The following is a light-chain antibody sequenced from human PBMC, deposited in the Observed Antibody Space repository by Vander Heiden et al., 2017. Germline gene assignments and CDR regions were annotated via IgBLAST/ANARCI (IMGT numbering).Light chain of an antibody. CDR2: INNDGSH. CDR1: SGHSSYS. Sequence: QLVLTQSPSASASLGASVKLTCTLSSGHSSYSIAWHQQQSEKGPRYLMKINNDGSHSKGDGIPDRFSGSSSGAERHLTISSLQAEDEDDYYCQTWGTGIRVFGGGTKLTVL. V-gene: IGLV4-69*01. J-gene: IGLJ2*01. CDR3: QTWGTGIRV.